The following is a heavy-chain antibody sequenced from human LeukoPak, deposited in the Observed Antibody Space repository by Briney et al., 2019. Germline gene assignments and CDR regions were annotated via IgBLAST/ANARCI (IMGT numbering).Heavy chain of an antibody. CDR2: ISDSGIT. V-gene: IGHV4-4*09. Sequence: PSETLSLSCTVSGDSVSSGYWSWSRQSPGKGLEWIGYISDSGITDYNPSLKSRLTISVDTSNNKFSLNLHSVTAADRAVYYCAGRGHRYSRDWGQGILVTVSS. D-gene: IGHD2-15*01. CDR1: GDSVSSGY. J-gene: IGHJ1*01. CDR3: AGRGHRYSRD.